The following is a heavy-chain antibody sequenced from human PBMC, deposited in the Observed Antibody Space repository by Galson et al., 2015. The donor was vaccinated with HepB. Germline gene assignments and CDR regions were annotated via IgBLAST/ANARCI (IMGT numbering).Heavy chain of an antibody. V-gene: IGHV5-51*01. CDR2: IYPGDSDT. D-gene: IGHD3-9*01. J-gene: IGHJ4*02. Sequence: QSGAEVKKPGESLKISCKGSGYSFTSYWIGWVRQMPGEGLEWMGIIYPGDSDTRYSPSFQGQVTISADKSISTAYLQWSSLKASDTAMYYCARLYDILTGYYREFDYWGQGTLVTVSS. CDR3: ARLYDILTGYYREFDY. CDR1: GYSFTSYW.